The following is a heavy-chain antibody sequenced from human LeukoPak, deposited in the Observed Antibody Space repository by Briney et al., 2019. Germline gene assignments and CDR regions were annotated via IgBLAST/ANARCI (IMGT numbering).Heavy chain of an antibody. J-gene: IGHJ4*02. V-gene: IGHV4-34*01. CDR2: INHSGST. CDR1: GGSFSGYY. D-gene: IGHD2-2*02. CDR3: ARELRYCSSTSCYTTPFDY. Sequence: SETLSLTCAVYGGSFSGYYWSWIRQPPGKGLEWIGEINHSGSTNYNPSLRSRVTISVDTSKNQFSLKLSSVTAADTAVYYCARELRYCSSTSCYTTPFDYWGQGTLVTVSS.